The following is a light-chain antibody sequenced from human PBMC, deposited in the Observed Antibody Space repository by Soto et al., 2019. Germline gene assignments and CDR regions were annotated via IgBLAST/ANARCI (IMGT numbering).Light chain of an antibody. CDR1: QGISSY. Sequence: AIRMTQSPSSLSASTGDRVTITCRASQGISSYLAWYQQKPGKAPKLLIYAASTLQSGVPSRFSGSGSATEFTLTISGLQPDDFATYYCQQYKDSMWTFGQGTKVDIK. CDR2: AAS. V-gene: IGKV1-8*01. J-gene: IGKJ1*01. CDR3: QQYKDSMWT.